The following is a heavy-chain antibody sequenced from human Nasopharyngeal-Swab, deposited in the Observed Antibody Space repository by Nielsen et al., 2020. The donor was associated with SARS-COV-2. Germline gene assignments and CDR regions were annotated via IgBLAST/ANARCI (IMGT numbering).Heavy chain of an antibody. CDR3: ARGSSSYYFDY. Sequence: GESLKISCAASGFTFDDYGMSWVRQAPGKGLEWVSGINWNGGSTGYADSVKGRFTISRDNAKNSLYLQMNSLRAEDTALYYCARGSSSYYFDYWGQGTLVTVSS. D-gene: IGHD6-6*01. V-gene: IGHV3-20*04. J-gene: IGHJ4*02. CDR1: GFTFDDYG. CDR2: INWNGGST.